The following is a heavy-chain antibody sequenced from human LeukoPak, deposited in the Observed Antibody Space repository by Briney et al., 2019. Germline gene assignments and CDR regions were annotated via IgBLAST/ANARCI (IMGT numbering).Heavy chain of an antibody. Sequence: GRSLRLSCAASGFTFRSYGMHWVRQAPGKGLEWVAVISYDGSNKYYADSVKGRFTISRDNSKNTLYLQMNSLRAEDTAVYYCAKDRGIAVAGYFDYWGQGTLVTVSS. CDR1: GFTFRSYG. D-gene: IGHD6-19*01. CDR3: AKDRGIAVAGYFDY. V-gene: IGHV3-30*18. CDR2: ISYDGSNK. J-gene: IGHJ4*02.